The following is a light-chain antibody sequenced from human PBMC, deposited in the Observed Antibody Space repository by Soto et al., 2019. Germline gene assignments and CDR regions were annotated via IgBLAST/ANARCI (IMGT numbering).Light chain of an antibody. CDR1: QSVSSY. J-gene: IGKJ4*01. CDR2: DAS. Sequence: EIVLKQSPATLSLSPGERATLSCRASQSVSSYLAWYQQKPGQAPKFLIYDASNRATGIPARFSGSGSGTDFTLTISRLEPEDFAVYYCQQFASYPLTFGGGTKVDIK. V-gene: IGKV3-11*01. CDR3: QQFASYPLT.